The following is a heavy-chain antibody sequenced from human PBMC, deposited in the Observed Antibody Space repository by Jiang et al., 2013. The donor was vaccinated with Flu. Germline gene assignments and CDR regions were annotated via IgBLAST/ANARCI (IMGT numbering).Heavy chain of an antibody. Sequence: GSGLVKPSETLSLTCTVSGGSISSSYHWAWIRQPPGKELEWIGSIHYSGTTSYNPSLESRVIILIDKTKNQFSLQVGSVTAADTATYYCARHPSSGWSKDAFDIWGQGTMVTVSS. CDR1: GGSISSSYH. J-gene: IGHJ3*02. CDR3: ARHPSSGWSKDAFDI. V-gene: IGHV4-39*07. CDR2: IHYSGTT. D-gene: IGHD6-19*01.